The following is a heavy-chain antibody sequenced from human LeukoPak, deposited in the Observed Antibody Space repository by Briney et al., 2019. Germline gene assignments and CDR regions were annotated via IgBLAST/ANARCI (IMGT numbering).Heavy chain of an antibody. Sequence: TASETLSLTCTVSGGSISSSSYYWGWIRQPPGKGLEWIGSIYYSGSTYYNPSLKGRVTISVDTSKNQFSLKLSSVTAADTAVYYCARTGSVFFYCSGGSCYFNWFDPWGQGTLVTVSS. CDR1: GGSISSSSYY. V-gene: IGHV4-39*01. D-gene: IGHD2-15*01. CDR3: ARTGSVFFYCSGGSCYFNWFDP. J-gene: IGHJ5*02. CDR2: IYYSGST.